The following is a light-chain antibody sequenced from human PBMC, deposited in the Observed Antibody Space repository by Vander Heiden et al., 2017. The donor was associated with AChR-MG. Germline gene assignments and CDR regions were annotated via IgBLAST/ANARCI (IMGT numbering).Light chain of an antibody. CDR3: QQLNSYPLT. CDR2: EAS. V-gene: IGKV1-9*01. CDR1: QGISSS. Sequence: DIQLTQSPSFLSASVGDRVTITCRASQGISSSLAWYQQKPGKAPQLLIYEASTLQSGVPSRFSGSGSGTDFTLTISSLQPEDFATYYCQQLNSYPLTFGGRTRVEIK. J-gene: IGKJ4*01.